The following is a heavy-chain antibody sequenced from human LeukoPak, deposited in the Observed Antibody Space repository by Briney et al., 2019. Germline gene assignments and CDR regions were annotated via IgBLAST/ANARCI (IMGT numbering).Heavy chain of an antibody. CDR1: GFTFSSYG. V-gene: IGHV3-30*02. Sequence: GGSLRLSCAASGFTFSSYGMHWVRQAPGKGLEWVAFIRYDGSHEFYAESVKGRFTISRDNSKNTLYLQVNSLRAEDTATYYCATFSRVAGAAGVFHWGQGTLVTVSS. J-gene: IGHJ4*02. D-gene: IGHD6-19*01. CDR3: ATFSRVAGAAGVFH. CDR2: IRYDGSHE.